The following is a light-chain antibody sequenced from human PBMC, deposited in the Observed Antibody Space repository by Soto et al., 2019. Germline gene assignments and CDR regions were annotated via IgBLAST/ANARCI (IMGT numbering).Light chain of an antibody. CDR3: QVWDSSSDHPDAV. J-gene: IGLJ7*01. CDR1: NIGSKS. CDR2: YDS. Sequence: SSELTQPPSVSVAPGKTARITCGGNNIGSKSVHWYQQKPGQAPVLVIYYDSDRPSGIPERFSGSNSGNTATLTISRVEAGDEADYYCQVWDSSSDHPDAVFGGGTQLTVL. V-gene: IGLV3-21*04.